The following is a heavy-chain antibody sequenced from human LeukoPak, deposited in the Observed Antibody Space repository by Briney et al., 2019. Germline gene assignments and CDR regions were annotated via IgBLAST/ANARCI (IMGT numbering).Heavy chain of an antibody. CDR3: ARASTRDSSGYYYVRFDY. CDR2: ISACNGNT. CDR1: GYTFTSYG. J-gene: IGHJ4*02. V-gene: IGHV1-18*01. Sequence: ASVKVSCKASGYTFTSYGISWVRQAPGQGLEWMGWISACNGNTNYAQKLQGRVTMTTDTSTSTAYMELRSLRSDDTAVYYCARASTRDSSGYYYVRFDYWGQGTLVTVSS. D-gene: IGHD3-22*01.